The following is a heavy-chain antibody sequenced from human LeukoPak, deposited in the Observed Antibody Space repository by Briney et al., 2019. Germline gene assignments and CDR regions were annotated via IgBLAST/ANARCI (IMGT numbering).Heavy chain of an antibody. CDR1: GGSISSGGYS. Sequence: SETLSLTCAVSGGSISSGGYSWSWIRQPPGKGLEWIGYIYHSGSTYYNPSLKSRVTISVDTSKNQSSLKLSSVTAADTAVYYCARGIRDVLLWFGESEKGIYFDYWGQGTLVTVSS. CDR3: ARGIRDVLLWFGESEKGIYFDY. J-gene: IGHJ4*02. CDR2: IYHSGST. D-gene: IGHD3-10*01. V-gene: IGHV4-30-2*01.